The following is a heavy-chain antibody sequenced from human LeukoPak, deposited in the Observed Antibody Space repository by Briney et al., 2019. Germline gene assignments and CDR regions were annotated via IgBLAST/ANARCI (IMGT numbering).Heavy chain of an antibody. J-gene: IGHJ5*02. D-gene: IGHD3-16*01. Sequence: PSETLSLTCAVYGGSFSGYYWVWIRQPPGKGLEWIGEINHSGSTNYNPSLKSRVTISVDTSKNQFSLKLSSVTAADTAVYYCAREDTLGWFDPWGQGALVTVSS. CDR3: AREDTLGWFDP. V-gene: IGHV4-34*01. CDR1: GGSFSGYY. CDR2: INHSGST.